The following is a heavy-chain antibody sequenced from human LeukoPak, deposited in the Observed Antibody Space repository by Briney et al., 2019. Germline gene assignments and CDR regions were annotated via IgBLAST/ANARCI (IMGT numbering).Heavy chain of an antibody. CDR1: GFTFSSYA. V-gene: IGHV3-30*04. CDR2: ISYDGSNK. CDR3: ARETYSSPYYYYGMDV. Sequence: GGSLRLSCAASGFTFSSYAMHWVRQAPGKGLEWVAVISYDGSNKYYADSVKGRFTISRDNSKNTLYLQMNSLRAEDTAVYYCARETYSSPYYYYGMDVWGQGTTVTVSS. J-gene: IGHJ6*02. D-gene: IGHD6-13*01.